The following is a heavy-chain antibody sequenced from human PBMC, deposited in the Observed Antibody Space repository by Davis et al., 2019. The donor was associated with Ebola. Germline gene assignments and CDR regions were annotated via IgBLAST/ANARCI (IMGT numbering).Heavy chain of an antibody. CDR1: GFSLSNARVG. CDR2: IFSSDRK. CDR3: AYSSGRSGYYFFEADH. V-gene: IGHV2-26*01. J-gene: IGHJ4*02. Sequence: SGPTLVKPTETLTLTCTVSGFSLSNARVGVSWMRQPPGKALEWLAHIFSSDRKSYSTSLKGRVTISKDTSKNQVVLTMTNMDPVDTATYYCAYSSGRSGYYFFEADHWGQGILVTVSS. D-gene: IGHD3-22*01.